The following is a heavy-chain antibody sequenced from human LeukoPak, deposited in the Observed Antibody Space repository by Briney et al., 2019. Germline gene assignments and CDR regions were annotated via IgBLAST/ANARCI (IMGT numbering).Heavy chain of an antibody. J-gene: IGHJ4*02. CDR1: GYRFTDYW. CDR2: IYPGDSDT. V-gene: IGHV5-51*01. CDR3: ARQGSQYGGSDD. D-gene: IGHD4-23*01. Sequence: GESLKISCKGSGYRFTDYWIAWVRQMPGKGLEYMGIIYPGDSDTSYSPSFQGQVTISADKSITTAYLQWNSLKASDTAIYFCARQGSQYGGSDDWGQGTLVTVAS.